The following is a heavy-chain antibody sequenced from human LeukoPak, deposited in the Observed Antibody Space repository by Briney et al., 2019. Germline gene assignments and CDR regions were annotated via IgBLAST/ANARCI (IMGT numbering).Heavy chain of an antibody. CDR1: GFTFSSYA. J-gene: IGHJ4*02. V-gene: IGHV3-30-3*01. CDR2: ISYDGSNK. CDR3: AREIAAPLLGFDY. D-gene: IGHD6-13*01. Sequence: PGGSLRLSCAASGFTFSSYAMHWVRQAPGKGLEWVAVISYDGSNKYYADSVKGRFTISRDNSKNTLYLQMNSLRAEDTAVYYCAREIAAPLLGFDYWGQGTLVTVSS.